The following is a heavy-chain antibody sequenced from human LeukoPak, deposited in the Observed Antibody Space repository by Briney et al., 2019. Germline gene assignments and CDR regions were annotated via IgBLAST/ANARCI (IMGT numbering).Heavy chain of an antibody. CDR2: IIPIFGTA. Sequence: SVKVSCKASGGTFSSYAISWVRQAPGQGLEWRGGIIPIFGTANYAQKFQGRVTITADESTSTAYMELSSLRSEDTAVYYCARGGYYYDSSGDHAFHIWGQGTMVTVSS. D-gene: IGHD3-22*01. V-gene: IGHV1-69*01. J-gene: IGHJ3*02. CDR1: GGTFSSYA. CDR3: ARGGYYYDSSGDHAFHI.